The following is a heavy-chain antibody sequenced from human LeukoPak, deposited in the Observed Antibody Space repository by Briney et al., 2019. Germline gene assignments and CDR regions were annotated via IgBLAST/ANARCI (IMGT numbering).Heavy chain of an antibody. Sequence: ASVKVSCKASGYTFTSYGINWVRQATGQGLEWMGWMNPNSGNTGYAQKFQGRVTMTRNTSISTAYMELSSLRSEDTAVYYCARGRDDFWSGYSNRYYYYYGMDVWGQGTTVTVSS. CDR3: ARGRDDFWSGYSNRYYYYYGMDV. J-gene: IGHJ6*02. V-gene: IGHV1-8*02. CDR1: GYTFTSYG. D-gene: IGHD3-3*01. CDR2: MNPNSGNT.